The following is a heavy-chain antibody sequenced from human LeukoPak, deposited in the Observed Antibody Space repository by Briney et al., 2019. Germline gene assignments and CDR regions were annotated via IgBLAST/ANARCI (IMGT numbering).Heavy chain of an antibody. D-gene: IGHD1-20*01. J-gene: IGHJ6*02. CDR2: VDPEDGET. Sequence: ASVKISCKASGYTFTDYYMHWVQQAPGQGLEWMGLVDPEDGETNYAQKFQGRVTITADTSTDTAYMELSSLRSEDTAVYYCATGLSFITGTTGNYYYYGMDVWGQGSTVTVSS. CDR3: ATGLSFITGTTGNYYYYGMDV. V-gene: IGHV1-69-2*01. CDR1: GYTFTDYY.